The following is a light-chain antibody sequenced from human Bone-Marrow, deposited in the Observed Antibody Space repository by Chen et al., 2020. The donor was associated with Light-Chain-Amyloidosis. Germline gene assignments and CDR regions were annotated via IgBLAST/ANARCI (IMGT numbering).Light chain of an antibody. CDR1: SSDVGTYNY. CDR2: EVI. V-gene: IGLV2-8*01. Sequence: QSALTQLPSASGSPGQSVTISCTGTSSDVGTYNYVSWYQQHPGKAPRHIIYEVIKRPSGVPDRFSGSKFGNTASLTISGLQAEDEADYYCSSYGGNNDIVFGRGTTLTVL. CDR3: SSYGGNNDIV. J-gene: IGLJ2*01.